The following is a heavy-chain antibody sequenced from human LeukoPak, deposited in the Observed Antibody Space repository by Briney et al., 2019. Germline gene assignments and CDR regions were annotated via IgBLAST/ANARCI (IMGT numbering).Heavy chain of an antibody. D-gene: IGHD3-3*02. CDR1: GFSLHTNGVG. J-gene: IGHJ3*02. CDR3: AHSDGSILSEAFDI. Sequence: SGPTLVNPTQTLTLTCTFSGFSLHTNGVGVGWIRQPPGKALEWLALIYWDDDKHYSPSLKSRLTITKDTSILTMTNMNPVDTATYYCAHSDGSILSEAFDIWGQGTMVTVSS. V-gene: IGHV2-5*02. CDR2: IYWDDDK.